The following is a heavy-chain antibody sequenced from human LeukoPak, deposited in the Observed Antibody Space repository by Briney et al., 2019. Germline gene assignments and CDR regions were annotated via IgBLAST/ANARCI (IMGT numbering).Heavy chain of an antibody. CDR2: IYPGDSDT. CDR1: GYSFTSYW. D-gene: IGHD6-19*01. J-gene: IGHJ3*02. V-gene: IGHV5-51*01. Sequence: GESLKISCKDSGYSFTSYWIGWVRQMPGKGLEWMGIIYPGDSDTRYSPSFQGQVTISADKSISTAYLQWSSLKASDTAMYYCARPRASVAVARNDAFDIWGQGTMVTVSS. CDR3: ARPRASVAVARNDAFDI.